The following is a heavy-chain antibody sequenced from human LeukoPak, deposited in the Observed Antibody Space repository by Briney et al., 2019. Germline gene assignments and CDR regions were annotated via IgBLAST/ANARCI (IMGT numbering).Heavy chain of an antibody. CDR2: IIIGGGGT. CDR1: GFDLTTYA. V-gene: IGHV3-23*01. D-gene: IGHD6-13*01. Sequence: GRSLRLACAPVGFDLTTYAMTWVRQAPAKWLEWVSSIIIGGGGTYYADSVKGRFTISRDNSENTLHLQMNNLRVEDTARYFCARCMVLSQGWCNWFDPWGQGTLVTVSS. J-gene: IGHJ5*02. CDR3: ARCMVLSQGWCNWFDP.